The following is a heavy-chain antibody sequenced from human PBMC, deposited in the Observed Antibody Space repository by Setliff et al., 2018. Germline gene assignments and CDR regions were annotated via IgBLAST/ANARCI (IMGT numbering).Heavy chain of an antibody. CDR3: ARHHPPGIAVAGTLDY. CDR2: IYPGDSDT. J-gene: IGHJ4*02. V-gene: IGHV5-51*01. Sequence: GESLKISCKGSGYSFTSCWIGWVRQMPGKGLEWMGIIYPGDSDTRYSPSFQGQVTISADKSISTAYLQWSSLKASDTAMYYCARHHPPGIAVAGTLDYWGQGTLVTVSS. CDR1: GYSFTSCW. D-gene: IGHD6-19*01.